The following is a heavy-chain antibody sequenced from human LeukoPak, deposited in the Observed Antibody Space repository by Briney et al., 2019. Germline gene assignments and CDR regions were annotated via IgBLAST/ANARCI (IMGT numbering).Heavy chain of an antibody. CDR2: ISASGGST. V-gene: IGHV3-23*01. D-gene: IGHD7-27*01. CDR3: AKDNWGSPGYHFDC. CDR1: GFTFSSYA. Sequence: GGSLRLSCAASGFTFSSYAMTWVRQAPGKGLEWVSSISASGGSTYYADSVKGRFTISRDNSKNTLYLQMNSLRAGDTAIYYCAKDNWGSPGYHFDCWGQGTLVTVSS. J-gene: IGHJ4*02.